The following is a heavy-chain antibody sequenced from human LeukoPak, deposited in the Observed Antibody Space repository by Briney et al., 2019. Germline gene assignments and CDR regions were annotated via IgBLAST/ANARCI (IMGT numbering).Heavy chain of an antibody. CDR2: INPSGTTT. Sequence: GASVKVSCKASGYTFTTHYMHWVRQAPGQGLEWMGLINPSGTTTNYAQKLQGRVTMTTDTSTSTAYMELRSLRSDDTAVYYCARGYSSDWYFWGYWGQGTLVTVSS. CDR3: ARGYSSDWYFWGY. J-gene: IGHJ4*02. CDR1: GYTFTTHY. V-gene: IGHV1-46*01. D-gene: IGHD6-19*01.